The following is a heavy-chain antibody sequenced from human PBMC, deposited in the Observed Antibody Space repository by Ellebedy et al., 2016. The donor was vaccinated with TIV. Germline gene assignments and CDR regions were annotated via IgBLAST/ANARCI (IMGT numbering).Heavy chain of an antibody. J-gene: IGHJ4*02. CDR3: AVGRDGYNSYLDF. CDR1: GFTFDVST. V-gene: IGHV3-43*01. D-gene: IGHD5-24*01. CDR2: ISWDSGST. Sequence: GESLKISCAASGFTFDVSTMHWVRHAPGKGLEWVSLISWDSGSTYYADSVKGRFTISRDNSKNSLYLQMNSLRAEATALYYCAVGRDGYNSYLDFWGQGTLVTVSS.